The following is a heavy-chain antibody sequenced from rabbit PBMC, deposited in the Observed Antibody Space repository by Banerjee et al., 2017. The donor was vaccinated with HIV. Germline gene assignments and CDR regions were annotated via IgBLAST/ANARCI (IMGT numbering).Heavy chain of an antibody. CDR1: QFSFSSVHW. V-gene: IGHV1S45*01. D-gene: IGHD8-1*01. Sequence: QEQLEESGGDLVKPGASLTLTCTASQFSFSSVHWIYWVRQAPGKGLEWIGTIYAGSTGTTDYASWAKGRFTISKTSSTTVTLQVTSLTAADTATYFCARDTASSFSSYGMDLWGPGTLVTVS. CDR2: IYAGSTGTT. J-gene: IGHJ6*01. CDR3: ARDTASSFSSYGMDL.